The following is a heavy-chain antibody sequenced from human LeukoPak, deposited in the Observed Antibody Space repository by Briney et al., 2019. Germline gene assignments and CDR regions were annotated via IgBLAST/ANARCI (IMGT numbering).Heavy chain of an antibody. D-gene: IGHD3-22*01. V-gene: IGHV4-39*01. CDR2: IYYSGST. Sequence: SETLSLTCTVSGGSISSSSYYWGWIRQPPGTGLEWIGSIYYSGSTYYNPSLKSRVTISVDTSKNQFSLKLSSVTAADTAVYYCARQPPNYYYDSSGYDYWGQGTLVTVSS. J-gene: IGHJ4*02. CDR3: ARQPPNYYYDSSGYDY. CDR1: GGSISSSSYY.